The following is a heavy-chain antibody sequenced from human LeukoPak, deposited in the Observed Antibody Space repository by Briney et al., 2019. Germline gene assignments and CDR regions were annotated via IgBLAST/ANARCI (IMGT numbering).Heavy chain of an antibody. V-gene: IGHV3-20*01. J-gene: IGHJ6*03. Sequence: GGSLTLSCAASGFKFDDYEMSWVRQVPGKGLEYVSGISRSGRATGYGGSVKGRFTISRDNAKNSLFLQMTSLRAEDTALYHCARVPGSHYYYYMDVWGKGAAVTVSS. CDR2: ISRSGRAT. CDR3: ARVPGSHYYYYMDV. CDR1: GFKFDDYE.